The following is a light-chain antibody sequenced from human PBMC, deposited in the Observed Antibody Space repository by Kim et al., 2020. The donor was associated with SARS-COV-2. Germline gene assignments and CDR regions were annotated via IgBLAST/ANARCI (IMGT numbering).Light chain of an antibody. CDR2: GAS. J-gene: IGKJ5*01. CDR3: LQHNSYPIT. Sequence: ASVGDRGTIPCRESQDIRNDLGWYQQNPGRAPKRLIYGASSLQSGVPSRFSGSGSGTEFTLTISSLQPEDFATYFCLQHNSYPITFGQGTRLEIK. V-gene: IGKV1-17*01. CDR1: QDIRND.